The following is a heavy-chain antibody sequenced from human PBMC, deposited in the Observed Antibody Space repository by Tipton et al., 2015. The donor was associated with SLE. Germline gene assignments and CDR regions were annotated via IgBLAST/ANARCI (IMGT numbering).Heavy chain of an antibody. J-gene: IGHJ5*02. CDR3: ARPPTYYYDSSGYYH. CDR2: ISSSGSTI. V-gene: IGHV3-48*03. Sequence: VQLVQSGGGVVQPGRSLRLSCAASGFTFSSYEMNWVRQAPGKGLEWVSYISSSGSTIYYADSVKGRFTISRDNAKNSLYLQMNSLRAEDTAVYYCARPPTYYYDSSGYYHWGQGTLVTVSS. CDR1: GFTFSSYE. D-gene: IGHD3-22*01.